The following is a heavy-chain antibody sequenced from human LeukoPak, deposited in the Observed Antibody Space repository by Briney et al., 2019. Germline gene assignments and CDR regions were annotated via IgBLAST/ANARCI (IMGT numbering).Heavy chain of an antibody. CDR3: ARPHYYYYYMDV. J-gene: IGHJ6*03. CDR1: GGSISSSNW. CDR2: IYHSGST. Sequence: SETLSLTCAVSGGSISSSNWWRWVRQPPGKGLEWIGEIYHSGSTNYDPSLKSRVTISVDKSKNQFSLKLSSVTAADTAVYYCARPHYYYYYMDVWGKGTTVTISS. V-gene: IGHV4-4*02.